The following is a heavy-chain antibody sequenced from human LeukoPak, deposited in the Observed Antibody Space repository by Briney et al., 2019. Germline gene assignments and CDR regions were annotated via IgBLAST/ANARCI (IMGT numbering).Heavy chain of an antibody. V-gene: IGHV7-4-1*02. CDR3: ARLGNYGDYAAWGAFDI. J-gene: IGHJ3*02. Sequence: GASVKVSCKASGYTFTSYAMNWVRQAPGQGLEWMGWINTNTGNPTYAQGFTGRFVFSLDTSVSTAYLQISSLKAEDTAVYYCARLGNYGDYAAWGAFDIWGQGTMVTVSS. CDR1: GYTFTSYA. CDR2: INTNTGNP. D-gene: IGHD4-17*01.